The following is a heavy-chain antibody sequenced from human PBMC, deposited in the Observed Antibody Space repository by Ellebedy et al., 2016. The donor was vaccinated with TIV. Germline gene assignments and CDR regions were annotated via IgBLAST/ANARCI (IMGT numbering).Heavy chain of an antibody. CDR3: ARVYGSSWFYYMDV. Sequence: SETLSLTCDVSGVSISSGNWWSWVHLPPGKGLEWIGEIYHSGSTTYSPSLTSRVAISVDKSKNQFSLRLNSVTAADTAVYYCARVYGSSWFYYMDVWGKGTTVTVSS. J-gene: IGHJ6*03. CDR2: IYHSGST. V-gene: IGHV4-4*02. D-gene: IGHD6-13*01. CDR1: GVSISSGNW.